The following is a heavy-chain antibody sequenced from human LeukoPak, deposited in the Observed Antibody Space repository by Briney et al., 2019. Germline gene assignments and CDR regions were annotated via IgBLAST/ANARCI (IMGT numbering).Heavy chain of an antibody. V-gene: IGHV1-18*01. CDR3: ARDRLVVVAATPVDAFDI. D-gene: IGHD2-15*01. Sequence: ASVKVSCKASGYTFTSYGISWVRQAPGQGLEWMGWISAYNGNTNYAQKLQGRVTMTTDTSTSTAYMELRSLRSGDTAVYYCARDRLVVVAATPVDAFDIWGQGTMVTVSS. CDR1: GYTFTSYG. J-gene: IGHJ3*02. CDR2: ISAYNGNT.